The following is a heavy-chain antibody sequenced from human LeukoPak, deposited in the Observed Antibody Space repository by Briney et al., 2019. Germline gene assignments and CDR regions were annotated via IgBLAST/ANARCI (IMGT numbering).Heavy chain of an antibody. Sequence: SETLSLTCAVYGGSFSGYYWSWIRQPPGKGLEWIGEINHSGSTNYNPSLKSRVTISVDTSKNQFSLKLSSVTAEDTAVYYCARDRSPSYYYGMDVWGQGTTVTVSS. V-gene: IGHV4-34*01. J-gene: IGHJ6*02. CDR1: GGSFSGYY. CDR3: ARDRSPSYYYGMDV. CDR2: INHSGST.